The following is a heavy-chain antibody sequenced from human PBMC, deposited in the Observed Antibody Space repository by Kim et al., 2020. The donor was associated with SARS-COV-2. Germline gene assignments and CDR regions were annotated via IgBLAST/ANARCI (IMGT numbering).Heavy chain of an antibody. Sequence: YYQKFQGRVAINRDISATTADMELSSLRSEDTAVYYCTRGGLSPAGYMDVWGQGTTVTVSS. CDR3: TRGGLSPAGYMDV. D-gene: IGHD2-2*01. J-gene: IGHJ6*03. V-gene: IGHV1-3*01.